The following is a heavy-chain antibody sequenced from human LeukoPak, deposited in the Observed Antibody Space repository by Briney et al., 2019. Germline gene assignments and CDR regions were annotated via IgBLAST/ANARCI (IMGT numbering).Heavy chain of an antibody. D-gene: IGHD1-26*01. CDR3: AREKWTFDY. V-gene: IGHV4-59*01. Sequence: SETLSLTSTVSGGSISSYYWSWIRQPPGKGLEWIGYIYYSGSTNYNPSLKSRVTISVDTSKNQFSLKLSSVTAADTAVYYCAREKWTFDYWGQGTLVTVSS. CDR2: IYYSGST. J-gene: IGHJ4*02. CDR1: GGSISSYY.